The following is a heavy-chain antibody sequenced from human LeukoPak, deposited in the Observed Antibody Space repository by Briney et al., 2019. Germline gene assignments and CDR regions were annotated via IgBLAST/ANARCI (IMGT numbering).Heavy chain of an antibody. CDR2: IYYSGST. Sequence: SETLSLTCTVSGGSISSYYWSWIRQPPGKGMEWIGYIYYSGSTNYNPSLKSRVTISVDTSSNQFSLKLTSVTAADTAVYYCARVLRGGNSGYAFDIWGQGTMVTVSS. J-gene: IGHJ3*02. D-gene: IGHD4-23*01. CDR1: GGSISSYY. V-gene: IGHV4-59*01. CDR3: ARVLRGGNSGYAFDI.